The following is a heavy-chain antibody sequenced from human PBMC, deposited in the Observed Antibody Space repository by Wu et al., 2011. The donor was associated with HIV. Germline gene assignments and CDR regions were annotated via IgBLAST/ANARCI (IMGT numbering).Heavy chain of an antibody. Sequence: GGTFSSYAINWVRQAPGQGPEWMGRVIPVFDTTNYAPRFQGRVTITADESTSTAYMELSSLRSEDTAVYYCARASSLYRDSPNFASWGQGTLVTVSS. CDR1: GGTFSSYA. CDR3: ARASSLYRDSPNFAS. CDR2: VIPVFDTT. J-gene: IGHJ4*02. V-gene: IGHV1-69*15. D-gene: IGHD2-21*01.